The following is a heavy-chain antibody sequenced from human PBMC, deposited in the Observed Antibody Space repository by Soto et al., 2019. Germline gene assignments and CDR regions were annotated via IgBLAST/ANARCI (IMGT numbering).Heavy chain of an antibody. CDR1: GFTFSSYA. Sequence: QVPLVESGGGAVPPGRSLRLSCAASGFTFSSYAMHWVRQAPGKGLEWVAVISYDGSNKYYADSVKGRFTISRDNSKNTLYLQMNSLRAEDTAVYYCARPLWRNDYNWGYFDLWGRGTLVTVSS. V-gene: IGHV3-30-3*01. CDR3: ARPLWRNDYNWGYFDL. D-gene: IGHD4-4*01. CDR2: ISYDGSNK. J-gene: IGHJ2*01.